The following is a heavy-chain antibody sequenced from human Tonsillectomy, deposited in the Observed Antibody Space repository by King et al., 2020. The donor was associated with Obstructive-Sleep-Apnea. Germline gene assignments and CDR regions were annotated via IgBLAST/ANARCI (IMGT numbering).Heavy chain of an antibody. CDR2: IYHSGST. CDR3: ARHYDSSGYYNYY. J-gene: IGHJ4*02. Sequence: QLQESGPGLVKPSGTLSLTCAVSGDSISSSNWWSWVRQSPGKGLEWIGEIYHSGSTNYNPSLKSRVTISVDKSTNQFSLKLSSVTAADTAAYYCARHYDSSGYYNYYWGQGALVTVSS. D-gene: IGHD3-22*01. CDR1: GDSISSSNW. V-gene: IGHV4-4*02.